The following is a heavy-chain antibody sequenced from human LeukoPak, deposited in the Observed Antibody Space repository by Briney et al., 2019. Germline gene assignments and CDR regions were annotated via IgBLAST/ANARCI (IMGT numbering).Heavy chain of an antibody. CDR1: GFTFSDYY. CDR2: ISSSGSTI. CDR3: ARADCSSTSCLYGY. D-gene: IGHD2-2*01. J-gene: IGHJ4*02. Sequence: GGSLRLSCAASGFTFSDYYMSWIRQAPGKGLEWVSYISSSGSTIYYADSVKGRFTISRDNAKNSLYLQMNSLRAEDTAVYYCARADCSSTSCLYGYWGQGTLVTVSP. V-gene: IGHV3-11*01.